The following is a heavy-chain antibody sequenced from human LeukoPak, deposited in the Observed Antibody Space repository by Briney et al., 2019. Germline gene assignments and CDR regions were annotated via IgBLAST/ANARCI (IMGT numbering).Heavy chain of an antibody. D-gene: IGHD6-13*01. CDR2: IYYSGST. J-gene: IGHJ4*02. CDR1: GGSISSYY. CDR3: ARESNGYMGSPTSGFDY. Sequence: SETLSLTCTVSGGSISSYYWSWIRQPPGKGLEWIGYIYYSGSTNYNPSLKSRVTISVDTSKNQFSLKLSSVTAADTAVYYCARESNGYMGSPTSGFDYWGQGTLVTVSS. V-gene: IGHV4-59*01.